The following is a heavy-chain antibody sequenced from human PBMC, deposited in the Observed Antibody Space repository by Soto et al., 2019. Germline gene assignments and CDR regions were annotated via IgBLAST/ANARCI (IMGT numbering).Heavy chain of an antibody. D-gene: IGHD3-22*01. CDR2: IYSGGTT. V-gene: IGHV3-53*01. CDR3: ARDTYYSDNTNYHLFHY. J-gene: IGHJ4*02. Sequence: EVQLVESGGGLIQPGGSLRLSCAASGFTVSSRYMSWVRQAPGKGLEWVSLIYSGGTTHYADSVKGRFTIFRDKSNNTLYLQMNSLRAEDTVVYYCARDTYYSDNTNYHLFHYWGQGTLVTVSS. CDR1: GFTVSSRY.